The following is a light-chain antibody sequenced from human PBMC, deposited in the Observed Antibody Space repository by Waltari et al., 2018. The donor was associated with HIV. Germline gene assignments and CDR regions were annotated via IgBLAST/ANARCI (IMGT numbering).Light chain of an antibody. V-gene: IGKV3-20*01. Sequence: EIVLTQSPGTLSLSPGDRATLSCRASQIVGGNSLAWYQKKPGQAPRLLIYGPSTRAAGIPDRFSGSGSETDFTLTISRLEPEDYAVYYCQQYGSSEGFTFGPGTRVDI. CDR1: QIVGGNS. CDR3: QQYGSSEGFT. CDR2: GPS. J-gene: IGKJ3*01.